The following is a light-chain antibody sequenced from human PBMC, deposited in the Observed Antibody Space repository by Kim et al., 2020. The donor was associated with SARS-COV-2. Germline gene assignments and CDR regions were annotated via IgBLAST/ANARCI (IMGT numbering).Light chain of an antibody. CDR2: GAS. CDR3: HQYATSPWT. J-gene: IGKJ1*01. V-gene: IGKV3-20*01. Sequence: SPGEKATPSCRASQSVNNNYLAWFQQKPGQAPRLLIYGASSRATGIPDRFSGSGSGKDFTLTISRLEPEDFAVYYCHQYATSPWTFGQGTKVDIK. CDR1: QSVNNNY.